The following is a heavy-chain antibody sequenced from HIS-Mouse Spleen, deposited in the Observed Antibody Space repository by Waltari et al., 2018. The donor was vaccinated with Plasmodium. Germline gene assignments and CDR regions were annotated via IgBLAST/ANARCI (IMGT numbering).Heavy chain of an antibody. J-gene: IGHJ6*02. CDR2: NNHSGST. CDR3: ARELEYSSSSLGMDV. CDR1: GGSFSGYY. D-gene: IGHD6-6*01. Sequence: QVQLQQWGAGLLKPSETLSLTCAVYGGSFSGYYWSWIRQPPGKGREWIGENNHSGSTNSNPSLKSRVTISVDTSKNQFSLKLSSVTAADTAVYYCARELEYSSSSLGMDVWGQGTTVTVSS. V-gene: IGHV4-34*01.